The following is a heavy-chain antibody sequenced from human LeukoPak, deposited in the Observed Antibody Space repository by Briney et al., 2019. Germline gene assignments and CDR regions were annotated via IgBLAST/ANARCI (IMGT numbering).Heavy chain of an antibody. CDR1: GFTFSDHF. Sequence: PGGSLSLSCVVSGFTFSDHFLDWVRQAPGKGLEWVGRSRNKAKSYTTEYAASVKGRFTISRDDSKNSLYLQMNGLRVEDTAVYYCARDVWLPDYWGQGTLVTVTS. V-gene: IGHV3-72*01. CDR2: SRNKAKSYTT. D-gene: IGHD3-16*01. J-gene: IGHJ4*02. CDR3: ARDVWLPDY.